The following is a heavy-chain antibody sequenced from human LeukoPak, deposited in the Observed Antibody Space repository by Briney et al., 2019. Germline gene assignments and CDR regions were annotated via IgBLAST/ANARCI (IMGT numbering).Heavy chain of an antibody. D-gene: IGHD6-13*01. Sequence: PSETLSLICTVSGGSISIYYWSWIRQPAGKGLEWIGRIYTSGSTNYNPSLKSRVTISVDKSKNQFSLKLSSVTAADTAVYYCARTAAAALYYFDYWGQGTLVTVSS. CDR3: ARTAAAALYYFDY. CDR1: GGSISIYY. J-gene: IGHJ4*02. V-gene: IGHV4-4*07. CDR2: IYTSGST.